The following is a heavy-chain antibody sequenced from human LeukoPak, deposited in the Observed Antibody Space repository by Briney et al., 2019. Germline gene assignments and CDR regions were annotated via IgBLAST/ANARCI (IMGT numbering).Heavy chain of an antibody. J-gene: IGHJ5*02. V-gene: IGHV1-24*01. D-gene: IGHD6-13*01. Sequence: GASVKVSCKVSGYTLTELSMHWVRQAPGKGLEWMGGFDPEDGETIYAQKFQGRVTMTEDASTDTAYMELSSLRSEDTAVYYCATDPRFYSSSWYHWGQGTLVTVSS. CDR3: ATDPRFYSSSWYH. CDR1: GYTLTELS. CDR2: FDPEDGET.